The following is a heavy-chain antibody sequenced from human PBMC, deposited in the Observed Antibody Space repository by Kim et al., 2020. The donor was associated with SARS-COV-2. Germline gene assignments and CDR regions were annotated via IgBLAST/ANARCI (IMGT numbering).Heavy chain of an antibody. Sequence: PSLKGRVTIPVDTSKNQFSLKLSSVTATETAVYYCARYRGVTVTTAYVDNWGQRALVTVSS. D-gene: IGHD4-17*01. CDR3: ARYRGVTVTTAYVDN. V-gene: IGHV4-31*02. J-gene: IGHJ4*02.